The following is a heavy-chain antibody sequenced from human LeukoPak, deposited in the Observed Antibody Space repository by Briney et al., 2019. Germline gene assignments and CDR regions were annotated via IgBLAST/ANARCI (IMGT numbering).Heavy chain of an antibody. V-gene: IGHV3-49*04. J-gene: IGHJ4*02. Sequence: GGSLRLSCTASGFTFGDYAMSWVRQAPGKGLEWVGFVRSKRYGEATQYAASVKGRFTISRDDSKSVAYLHMNSLKTEDTAVYYCTRDILSGWYYSDFWGQGTLVTVSS. CDR2: VRSKRYGEAT. CDR3: TRDILSGWYYSDF. D-gene: IGHD6-19*01. CDR1: GFTFGDYA.